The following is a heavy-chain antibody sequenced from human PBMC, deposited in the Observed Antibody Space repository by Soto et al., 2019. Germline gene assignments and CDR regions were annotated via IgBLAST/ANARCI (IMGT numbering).Heavy chain of an antibody. CDR3: ARDNGYSYGYFDY. Sequence: QVQLQESGPGLVKPSETLSLTCTVSGGSVSSGSYYWTWIRQPPGKGLEWIGCLYNSGSTNYNPALKSRATISVDTPKNQFSRRLSSVTAADTAVYYCARDNGYSYGYFDYWGQGTLVTVSS. CDR2: LYNSGST. CDR1: GGSVSSGSYY. V-gene: IGHV4-61*01. D-gene: IGHD5-18*01. J-gene: IGHJ4*02.